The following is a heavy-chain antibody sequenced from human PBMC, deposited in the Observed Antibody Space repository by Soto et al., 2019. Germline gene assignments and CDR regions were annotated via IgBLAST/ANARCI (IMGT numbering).Heavy chain of an antibody. CDR1: GFTFSSYA. CDR2: MSASSGDT. J-gene: IGHJ4*02. D-gene: IGHD1-26*01. Sequence: EEQLLESGGGLVQPGGSLRLSCEASGFTFSSYAMSWVRQAPGKGLEWVSSMSASSGDTYYADSVKGRFTISRDNSKNTLFLQMDRLRAEDTAVYFCTKGRWELLWWGQGTLVTVSS. V-gene: IGHV3-23*01. CDR3: TKGRWELLW.